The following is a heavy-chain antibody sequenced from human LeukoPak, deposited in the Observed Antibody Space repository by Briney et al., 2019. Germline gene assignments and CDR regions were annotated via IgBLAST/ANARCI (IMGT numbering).Heavy chain of an antibody. CDR3: AKDGGTGLGTFDY. D-gene: IGHD3/OR15-3a*01. CDR2: ISSDGGTK. Sequence: GGSLRLSCVASRFTFSNFAMQWVRQAPGRGLEWLAVISSDGGTKFYADSVKGRFTISRDNSKNSVYLQMSSLRVEDTAVYYCAKDGGTGLGTFDYWGQGTLVTVSS. J-gene: IGHJ4*02. V-gene: IGHV3-30*18. CDR1: RFTFSNFA.